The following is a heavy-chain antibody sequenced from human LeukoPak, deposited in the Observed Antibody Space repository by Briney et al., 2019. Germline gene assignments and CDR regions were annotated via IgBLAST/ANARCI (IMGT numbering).Heavy chain of an antibody. V-gene: IGHV3-21*01. CDR2: MSSSSSYI. Sequence: PGGSLRLSCAASGFTFSSYSMNWVRQAPRKGLEWVSSMSSSSSYIYYADSVKGRFTISRDNAKNSLYLQMTSLRVEDTAVYYCAREVSEAFDYWGQGTLVTVSS. CDR3: AREVSEAFDY. J-gene: IGHJ4*02. CDR1: GFTFSSYS.